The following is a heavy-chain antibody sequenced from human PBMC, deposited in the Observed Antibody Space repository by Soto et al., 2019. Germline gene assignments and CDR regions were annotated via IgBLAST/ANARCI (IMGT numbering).Heavy chain of an antibody. Sequence: GGSLRLSCATSGFSISSSYMNWVRQAPGKGLEWVSVIYSDGNTYYADSVRGRFTISRDSSKNTLYLQMTRLRAEDTAIYFCTSGHDYDSSGGYYFEYWGQRTLVTVSS. CDR1: GFSISSSY. D-gene: IGHD3-22*01. CDR3: TSGHDYDSSGGYYFEY. J-gene: IGHJ4*02. CDR2: IYSDGNT. V-gene: IGHV3-53*01.